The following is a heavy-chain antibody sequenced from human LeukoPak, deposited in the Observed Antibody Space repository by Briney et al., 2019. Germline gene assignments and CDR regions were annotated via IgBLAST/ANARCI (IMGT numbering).Heavy chain of an antibody. V-gene: IGHV4-59*01. CDR1: GGSISSYY. CDR3: AREGCSSTSCYLTDAFDI. D-gene: IGHD2-2*01. Sequence: SETLSLTCTVSGGSISSYYWSWIRQPPGKGLEWIGYIYYSGSTNYNPSLKSRVTISVDTSKNQISLKLSSVTAADTAVYYCAREGCSSTSCYLTDAFDIWGQGTMVTVSS. J-gene: IGHJ3*02. CDR2: IYYSGST.